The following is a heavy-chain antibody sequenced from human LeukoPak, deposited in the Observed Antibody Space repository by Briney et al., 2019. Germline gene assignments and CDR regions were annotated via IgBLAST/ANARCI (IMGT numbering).Heavy chain of an antibody. CDR1: GVSISNNYYY. Sequence: RSSETLSLTCTVSGVSISNNYYYWAWIRQPPGKGLEMIGYVHYTGSTFYNSSLKSRVTISADTSQNQFSLSLTSVTAADTAVYYCATLGLLRGAGFNLAPHFDFWGQGTLVTVSS. J-gene: IGHJ4*02. CDR3: ATLGLLRGAGFNLAPHFDF. V-gene: IGHV4-39*01. D-gene: IGHD1-26*01. CDR2: VHYTGST.